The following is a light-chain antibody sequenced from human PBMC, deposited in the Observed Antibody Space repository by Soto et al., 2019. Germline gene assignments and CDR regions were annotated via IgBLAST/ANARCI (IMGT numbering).Light chain of an antibody. CDR2: GAS. V-gene: IGKV3-20*01. Sequence: EIVLTQSPGTLSLSPGERATLSCRASQSVSSRDLAWYQQKPGQAARLLIYGASSRATGIPDRFSGSGSGTDFTLTISRLEPEDFVVYSCQQYGSSPLITFGQGTRLEIK. CDR3: QQYGSSPLIT. CDR1: QSVSSRD. J-gene: IGKJ5*01.